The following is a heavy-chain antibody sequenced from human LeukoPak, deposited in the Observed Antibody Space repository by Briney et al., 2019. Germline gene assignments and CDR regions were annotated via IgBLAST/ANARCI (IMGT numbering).Heavy chain of an antibody. CDR2: IIPIFGTA. D-gene: IGHD3-10*02. J-gene: IGHJ4*02. V-gene: IGHV1-69*13. Sequence: ASVKVSCKASGGTFSSYAISWVRQAPGQGLEWMGGIIPIFGTANYAQKFQGRVTITADESTSTAYMELSSLRSEDTAVYYCASGLYVGARPVDYWGQGTLVAVSS. CDR1: GGTFSSYA. CDR3: ASGLYVGARPVDY.